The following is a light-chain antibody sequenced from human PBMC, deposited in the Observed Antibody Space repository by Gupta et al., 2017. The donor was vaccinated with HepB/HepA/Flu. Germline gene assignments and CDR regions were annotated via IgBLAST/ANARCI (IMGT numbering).Light chain of an antibody. V-gene: IGKV3-20*01. CDR3: QQHSNRTPYT. CDR2: GAS. CDR1: QSVSSSY. Sequence: ELVLTQSPGTLSLSPGVRDTLPCRASQSVSSSYLSCYQQKPGQAPRLLIYGASSRATGVPDRIISSRGGTNVSPTIIRRQQEEVAVYYCQQHSNRTPYTFGQGTKVEIK. J-gene: IGKJ2*01.